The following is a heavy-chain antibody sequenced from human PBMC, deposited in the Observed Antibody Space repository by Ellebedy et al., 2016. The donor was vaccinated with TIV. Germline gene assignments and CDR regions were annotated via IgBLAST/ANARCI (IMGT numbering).Heavy chain of an antibody. CDR1: GYTLTELS. CDR2: ISGNNGNP. D-gene: IGHD3-3*02. J-gene: IGHJ4*02. V-gene: IGHV1-18*01. CDR3: ARVTKRINNLGTHFFFDH. Sequence: AASVKVSCKVSGYTLTELSMHWVRQAPGQGLEWMGRISGNNGNPNYAQKLQGRVTMTTDTSTNTAYMELRSLRSEDTAVYFCARVTKRINNLGTHFFFDHWGQGTLVTVSS.